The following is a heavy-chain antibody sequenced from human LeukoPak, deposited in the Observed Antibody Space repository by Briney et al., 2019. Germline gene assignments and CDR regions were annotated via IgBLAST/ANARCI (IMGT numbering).Heavy chain of an antibody. CDR3: ARETYYYGSGSPGYFDY. D-gene: IGHD3-10*01. CDR1: GFTFSDYY. V-gene: IGHV3-23*01. J-gene: IGHJ4*02. CDR2: ISGSGGST. Sequence: GGSLRLSCAASGFTFSDYYMSWIRQAPGKGLEWVSAISGSGGSTYYADSVKGRFTISRDNSKNTLYLQMNGLRAEDTAVYYCARETYYYGSGSPGYFDYWGQGTLVTVSS.